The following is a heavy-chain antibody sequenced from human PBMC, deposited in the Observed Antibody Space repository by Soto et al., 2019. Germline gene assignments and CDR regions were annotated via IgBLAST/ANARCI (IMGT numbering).Heavy chain of an antibody. Sequence: SETLSLTCTVSGGSISSGGYYWSWIRQHPGKGLEWIGYIYYSGSTYYNPSLKSRVTISVDTSKNQFSLKLSSVTAADTAVYYCAREYYDSSGGDYYYYGMDVWGQGTTVTVSS. V-gene: IGHV4-31*03. D-gene: IGHD3-22*01. CDR3: AREYYDSSGGDYYYYGMDV. CDR1: GGSISSGGYY. J-gene: IGHJ6*02. CDR2: IYYSGST.